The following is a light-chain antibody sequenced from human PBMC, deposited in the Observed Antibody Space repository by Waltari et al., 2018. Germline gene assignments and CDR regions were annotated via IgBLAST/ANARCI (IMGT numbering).Light chain of an antibody. V-gene: IGKV1-5*03. CDR3: QHYDDYPPT. CDR2: KAS. CDR1: QSISTW. Sequence: DIQMTQSPSKLSASVGDRVTITCRASQSISTWLAWYQQKPGKAPKLLIYKASTLHSHVPSRFSGSGSGTEFTLTISSLQPDDFATFYCQHYDDYPPTFGGGTKVEIK. J-gene: IGKJ4*01.